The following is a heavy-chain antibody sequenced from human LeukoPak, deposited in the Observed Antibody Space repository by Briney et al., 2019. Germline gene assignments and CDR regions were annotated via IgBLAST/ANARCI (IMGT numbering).Heavy chain of an antibody. V-gene: IGHV4-30-4*08. Sequence: SQTLSLTCTVSGGSISSGDYYWGWIRQPPGKGLEWIGYIYYSGSTYYNPSLKSRVSISLETSKNQFSLKLSSVTAADTAVYYCARDTVDTAMVQHWGQGTLVTVSS. J-gene: IGHJ1*01. CDR3: ARDTVDTAMVQH. CDR1: GGSISSGDYY. D-gene: IGHD5-18*01. CDR2: IYYSGST.